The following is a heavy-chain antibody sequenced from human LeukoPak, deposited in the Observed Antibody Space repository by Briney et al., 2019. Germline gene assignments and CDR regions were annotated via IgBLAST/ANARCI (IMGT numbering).Heavy chain of an antibody. Sequence: PSETLSLTCAVYGGSFSGYYWSWIRQPPGKGLEWNGEINHSGSTNYNPSLKSRVTISVDTSKNQFSLKLSSVTAADTAVYYCARGPRVLDYWGQGTLVTVSS. V-gene: IGHV4-34*01. CDR3: ARGPRVLDY. CDR2: INHSGST. J-gene: IGHJ4*02. CDR1: GGSFSGYY.